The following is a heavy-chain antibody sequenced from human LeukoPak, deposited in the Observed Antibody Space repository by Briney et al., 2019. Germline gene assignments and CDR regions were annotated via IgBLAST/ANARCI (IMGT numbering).Heavy chain of an antibody. V-gene: IGHV3-9*01. CDR3: AKVPGNHYYDSSGDAFDI. CDR2: ISWNSGSI. Sequence: PGRSLRLSCAASGFTFDDYAMHWVRQAPGKGLEWVSGISWNSGSIGYADSVKGRFTISRDNAKNSLYLQMNSLRAEDTALYYCAKVPGNHYYDSSGDAFDIWGQGTMVTVSS. J-gene: IGHJ3*02. D-gene: IGHD3-22*01. CDR1: GFTFDDYA.